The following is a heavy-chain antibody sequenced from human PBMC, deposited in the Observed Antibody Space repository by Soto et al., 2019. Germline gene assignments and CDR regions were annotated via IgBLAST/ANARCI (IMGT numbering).Heavy chain of an antibody. CDR1: GYTFTSYA. CDR2: INAGNGNT. D-gene: IGHD4-17*01. V-gene: IGHV1-3*01. J-gene: IGHJ6*02. Sequence: QVQLVQSGAEVKKPGASVKVSCKASGYTFTSYAMHWVRQAPEQRLEWMGWINAGNGNTKYSQKFQGRVTITRDTSASTAYMELSSLRSEDTAVYYCARTVGYYYGMDVWGQGTTVTVSS. CDR3: ARTVGYYYGMDV.